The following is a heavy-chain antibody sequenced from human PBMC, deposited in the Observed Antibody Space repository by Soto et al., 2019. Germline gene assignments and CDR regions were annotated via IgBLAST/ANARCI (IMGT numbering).Heavy chain of an antibody. CDR1: GFTVSSNY. D-gene: IGHD6-13*01. Sequence: EVQLLESGGGLVQPGGSLRLSCTASGFTVSSNYMSWVRQAPGKGLEWVSVIYSGGSTYYADSVKGRFTISRGNSKNTLYLQMNSLRAEDTAVYYCARVGSSSPDYYYGMDVWGQGTTVTVSS. CDR3: ARVGSSSPDYYYGMDV. CDR2: IYSGGST. V-gene: IGHV3-53*01. J-gene: IGHJ6*02.